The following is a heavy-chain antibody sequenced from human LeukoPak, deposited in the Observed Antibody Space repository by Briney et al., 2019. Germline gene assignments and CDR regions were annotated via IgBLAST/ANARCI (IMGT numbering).Heavy chain of an antibody. CDR2: IYYSGST. CDR3: ARESQEGITGTLYYYYGMDV. Sequence: SETLSLTCTVSGGSISSYYWSWIRQPPGKGLEWIGYIYYSGSTNYNPSLKSRVTISVDTSKNQFSLKLSSVTAADTAVYYCARESQEGITGTLYYYYGMDVCGQGTTVTVSS. CDR1: GGSISSYY. D-gene: IGHD1-20*01. J-gene: IGHJ6*02. V-gene: IGHV4-59*01.